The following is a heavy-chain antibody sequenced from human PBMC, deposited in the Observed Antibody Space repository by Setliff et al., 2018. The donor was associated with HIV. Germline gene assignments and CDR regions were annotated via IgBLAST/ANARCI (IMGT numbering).Heavy chain of an antibody. V-gene: IGHV3-7*03. CDR2: IGEDGTEK. J-gene: IGHJ4*02. Sequence: GGSLRLSCTASGFRFHTYWMTWVRQPPGKGLEWVANIGEDGTEKHYVDSLKGRFTISRDNAKNSLYLHINGLSVEDTAVYFCARGGGSYWYWGQGAVVTVSS. D-gene: IGHD3-10*01. CDR1: GFRFHTYW. CDR3: ARGGGSYWY.